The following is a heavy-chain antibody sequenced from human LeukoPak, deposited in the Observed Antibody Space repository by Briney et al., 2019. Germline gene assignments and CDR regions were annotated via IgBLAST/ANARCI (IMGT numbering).Heavy chain of an antibody. CDR1: GFTFKTSG. CDR2: IQYDETEI. D-gene: IGHD3-10*01. J-gene: IGHJ4*02. Sequence: GGSLRLSCTASGFTFKTSGMHWVRQAPGKGLEWVGFIQYDETEIYSADSVKGRSTFSRDNFKSTLYLQMNSLRAEDSAVYYRARESGATKIGQLLNYWGQGTLVSVSS. V-gene: IGHV3-30*02. CDR3: ARESGATKIGQLLNY.